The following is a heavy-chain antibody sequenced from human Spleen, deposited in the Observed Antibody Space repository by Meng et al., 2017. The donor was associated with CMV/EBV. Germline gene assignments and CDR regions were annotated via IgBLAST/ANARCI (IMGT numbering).Heavy chain of an antibody. CDR2: IYPGDSDT. J-gene: IGHJ6*02. Sequence: GESLKISCKGSGYSFISFWIGWVRQMPGKGLEWMGIIYPGDSDTRYSPSFRGQVTISVDKSINTAYLQWSSLRASDTAIYYCARSQELLPTFYYHGMDVWGQGTKVTVSS. V-gene: IGHV5-51*01. D-gene: IGHD2-15*01. CDR3: ARSQELLPTFYYHGMDV. CDR1: GYSFISFW.